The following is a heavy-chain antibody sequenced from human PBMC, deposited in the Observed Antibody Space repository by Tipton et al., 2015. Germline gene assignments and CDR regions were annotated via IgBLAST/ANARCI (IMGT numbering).Heavy chain of an antibody. CDR1: GFTFSICA. V-gene: IGHV3-23*01. Sequence: SLRLSCVASGFTFSICAMNWVRQGPGGKGLEWVSAISGSGGNTYYADSVKGRFTISRDNSKNTLYLQMNSLRAEDTALYYCAKVHDSRSRKYFYAMDAWGQGTTVTVSS. J-gene: IGHJ6*02. CDR2: ISGSGGNT. CDR3: AKVHDSRSRKYFYAMDA. D-gene: IGHD6-13*01.